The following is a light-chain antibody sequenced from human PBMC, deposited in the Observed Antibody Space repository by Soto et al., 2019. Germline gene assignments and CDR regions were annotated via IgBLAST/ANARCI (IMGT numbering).Light chain of an antibody. V-gene: IGLV1-40*01. Sequence: QSVLTQPPSVSGAPGQRVTISCTGSSSNIGPGYDVHWYQQLPGTAPKVLIYGNNNRPSGVPDRVSGSKSGTSASLAITGLQAEDGGDYYCQSYDSSLSAVVFGGGTKLPVL. CDR2: GNN. J-gene: IGLJ2*01. CDR1: SSNIGPGYD. CDR3: QSYDSSLSAVV.